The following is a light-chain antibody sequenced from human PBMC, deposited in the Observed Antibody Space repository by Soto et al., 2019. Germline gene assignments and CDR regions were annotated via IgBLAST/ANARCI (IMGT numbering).Light chain of an antibody. V-gene: IGKV1-33*01. CDR3: QQYDNLPIT. Sequence: DIQMTQSPSSLSASVGDRVTITCQASQDISNYLSWYQQKPGKAPKLLIYDASNLETGVPSRFSGSGSGTDFTFTISSLQPEDIATYHCQQYDNLPITFGQGTRLEIK. CDR1: QDISNY. CDR2: DAS. J-gene: IGKJ5*01.